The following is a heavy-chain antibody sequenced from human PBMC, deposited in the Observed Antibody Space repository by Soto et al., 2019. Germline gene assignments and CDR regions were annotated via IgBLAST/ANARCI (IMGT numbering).Heavy chain of an antibody. CDR2: IIHSGNT. CDR1: DYSIGSGYY. V-gene: IGHV4-38-2*02. Sequence: SETLSLTCTVSDYSIGSGYYWGWIRQPPGKGLEWIGSIIHSGNTNYNPSLKSRVTMSVDTSKNQFSLKLSSVIAADTAVYYCARDRNSGSRPDALDIWGQGTMVTVSS. D-gene: IGHD1-26*01. CDR3: ARDRNSGSRPDALDI. J-gene: IGHJ3*02.